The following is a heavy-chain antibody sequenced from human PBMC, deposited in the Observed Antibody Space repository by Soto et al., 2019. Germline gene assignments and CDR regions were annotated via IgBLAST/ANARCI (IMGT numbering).Heavy chain of an antibody. CDR2: IIHSGNT. CDR1: DYSIGSGYY. V-gene: IGHV4-38-2*02. Sequence: SETLSLTCTVSDYSIGSGYYWGWIRQPPGKGLEWIGSIIHSGNTNYNPSLKSRVTMSVDTSKNQFSLKLSSVIAADTAVYYCARDRNSGSRPDALDIWGQGTMVTVSS. D-gene: IGHD1-26*01. CDR3: ARDRNSGSRPDALDI. J-gene: IGHJ3*02.